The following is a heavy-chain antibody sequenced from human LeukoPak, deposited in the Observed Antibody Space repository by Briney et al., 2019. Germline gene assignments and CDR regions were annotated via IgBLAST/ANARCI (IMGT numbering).Heavy chain of an antibody. J-gene: IGHJ4*02. CDR1: GFTFSSYA. Sequence: GGSLRLSCAASGFTFSSYAMSWVRQAPGKGLEWVSAISGSGGSTYYADSVKGRFTISRDNSENTLYLQMNSLRAEDTAVYYCAKDEQYSSGWYWYYFDYWGQGTLVTVSS. CDR3: AKDEQYSSGWYWYYFDY. CDR2: ISGSGGST. D-gene: IGHD6-19*01. V-gene: IGHV3-23*01.